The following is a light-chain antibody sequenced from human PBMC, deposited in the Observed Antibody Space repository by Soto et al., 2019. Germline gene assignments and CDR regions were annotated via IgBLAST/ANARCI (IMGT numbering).Light chain of an antibody. Sequence: QSALTQPASESGSPGQSITISCTGTSSDVGGYNHVSWYQQHPGKAPKLIIYEVRNRPSGVSNRLSGSKSGNTASLTISGLQADDEADYYCCAYTSSSIRVFGGGTKLTVL. CDR3: CAYTSSSIRV. V-gene: IGLV2-14*01. CDR2: EVR. CDR1: SSDVGGYNH. J-gene: IGLJ3*02.